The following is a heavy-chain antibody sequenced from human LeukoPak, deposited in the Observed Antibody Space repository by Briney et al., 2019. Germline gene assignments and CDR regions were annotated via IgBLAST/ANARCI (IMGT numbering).Heavy chain of an antibody. CDR1: GYTFTGYY. J-gene: IGHJ3*02. V-gene: IGHV1-2*04. Sequence: GASVKVSCKASGYTFTGYYMHWVRQAPGQGLEWMGWINPNSGGTNYAQKFQGWVTMTRDTSISTAYMELSRLRSDDTAVYYCARDVLRLTLTAFDIWGQGTMVTVSS. CDR3: ARDVLRLTLTAFDI. CDR2: INPNSGGT. D-gene: IGHD3-3*01.